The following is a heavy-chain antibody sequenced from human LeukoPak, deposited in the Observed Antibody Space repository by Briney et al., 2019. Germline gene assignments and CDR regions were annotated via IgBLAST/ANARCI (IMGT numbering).Heavy chain of an antibody. CDR2: IYYSGIT. J-gene: IGHJ4*02. CDR3: ARDYQGGYGDKTVDY. D-gene: IGHD5-18*01. Sequence: SETLSLTCTVSGGSIRGYYWSWIRQPPGKGLEYIGYIYYSGITNYNPSLKSRVTISVDTSKNQFSLRLNSVTAADTAVYYCARDYQGGYGDKTVDYWGQGTLVTVSS. V-gene: IGHV4-59*12. CDR1: GGSIRGYY.